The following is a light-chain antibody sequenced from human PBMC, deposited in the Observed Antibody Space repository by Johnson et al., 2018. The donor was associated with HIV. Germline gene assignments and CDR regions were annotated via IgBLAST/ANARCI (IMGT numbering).Light chain of an antibody. J-gene: IGLJ1*01. CDR1: SSNIANNY. Sequence: QSVLTQPPSVSAAPGHQVTISCSGSSSNIANNYVSWYQQLPGTAPKLLIYDNNKRPSGIPDRFSGSKSGTSATLGINGLQTGDEADYCCATWDSSLSTYVFGTGAKVTVL. V-gene: IGLV1-51*01. CDR3: ATWDSSLSTYV. CDR2: DNN.